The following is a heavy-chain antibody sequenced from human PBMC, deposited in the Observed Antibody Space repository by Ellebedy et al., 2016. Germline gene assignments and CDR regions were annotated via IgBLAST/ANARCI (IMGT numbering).Heavy chain of an antibody. V-gene: IGHV3-53*01. CDR1: GFTVSDNY. CDR3: AGDSRGATAAGTSLHY. Sequence: GESLKISCAVSGFTVSDNYMAWVRQAPGKGLEWVAIIYRSGSTFYLDSVKGRFTISSDNSKNTLFLQMNSLRAEDTALYFCAGDSRGATAAGTSLHYWGQGTLVTVSS. CDR2: IYRSGST. J-gene: IGHJ4*02. D-gene: IGHD6-13*01.